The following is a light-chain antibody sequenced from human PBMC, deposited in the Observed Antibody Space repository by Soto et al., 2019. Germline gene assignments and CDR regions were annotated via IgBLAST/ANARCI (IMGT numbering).Light chain of an antibody. CDR2: DAS. J-gene: IGKJ1*01. Sequence: IAGTKCATKLSLSPGDRATLSGRASQSVSSYLAWYQQKPGQAPKLLIYDASNWATGIPARFSGSGSGTEFTLTISSLEPEDFAVYYCQQYSMSSRTFGQGTKVDIK. CDR3: QQYSMSSRT. V-gene: IGKV3-11*01. CDR1: QSVSSY.